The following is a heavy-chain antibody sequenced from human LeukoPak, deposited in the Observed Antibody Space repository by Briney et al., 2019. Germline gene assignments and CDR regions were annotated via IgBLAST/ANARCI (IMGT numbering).Heavy chain of an antibody. J-gene: IGHJ4*02. V-gene: IGHV3-23*01. CDR1: GFTFSSYA. Sequence: PGGSLRLSCAASGFTFSSYAMSWVRQAPGKGLEWVSAISGSGGSTSYAQKFQGRVTMTRDTSTSTVYMELSSLRSEDTAVYYCARAAFAYSEQLARYWGQGTLVTVSS. D-gene: IGHD6-6*01. CDR2: ISGSGGST. CDR3: ARAAFAYSEQLARY.